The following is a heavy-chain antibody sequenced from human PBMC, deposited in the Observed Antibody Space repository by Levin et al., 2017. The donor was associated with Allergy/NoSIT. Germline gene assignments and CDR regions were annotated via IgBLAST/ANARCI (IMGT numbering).Heavy chain of an antibody. Sequence: LSFSFFFFSFSNFAFFLCCLAPCPFLSFFSVLSFSCRPAFYADSVKGRFTISRDNSKNTLYLQMNSLRAEDTAVYYCAKPISYHPAYYYGMDVWGQVTAVTVSS. CDR2: LSFSCRPA. J-gene: IGHJ6*02. CDR1: FFSFSNFA. V-gene: IGHV3-30-3*02. D-gene: IGHD3-16*02. CDR3: AKPISYHPAYYYGMDV.